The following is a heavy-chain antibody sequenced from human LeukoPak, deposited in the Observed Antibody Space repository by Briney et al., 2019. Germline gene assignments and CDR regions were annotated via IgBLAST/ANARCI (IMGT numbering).Heavy chain of an antibody. J-gene: IGHJ4*02. CDR1: GFTVTTYY. CDR2: IYSGGST. Sequence: GGSLRLSCTVSGFTVTTYYLSWVRQAPGKGLEWVSEIYSGGSTYYAASVKGRFTISRHNSKNTLYLQLDSLRDEDTAVYYCARGDLWSCYYTGLYWGQETRVTVS. V-gene: IGHV3-53*04. D-gene: IGHD3-3*01. CDR3: ARGDLWSCYYTGLY.